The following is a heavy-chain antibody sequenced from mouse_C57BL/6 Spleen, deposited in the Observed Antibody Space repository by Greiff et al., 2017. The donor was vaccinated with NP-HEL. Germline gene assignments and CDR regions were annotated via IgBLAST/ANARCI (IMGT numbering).Heavy chain of an antibody. CDR2: IYPGDGDT. V-gene: IGHV1-82*01. CDR1: GYAFSSSW. Sequence: QVHVKQSGPELVQPGASVKISCKASGYAFSSSWVNWVKQRPGKGLEWIGRIYPGDGDTNYTGKFKGQATLTADKSSRTAYMQLSSLTSEDSAVYFCARYPPCGSRNYYIDYWGQGTTLTVSS. D-gene: IGHD1-1*01. J-gene: IGHJ2*01. CDR3: ARYPPCGSRNYYIDY.